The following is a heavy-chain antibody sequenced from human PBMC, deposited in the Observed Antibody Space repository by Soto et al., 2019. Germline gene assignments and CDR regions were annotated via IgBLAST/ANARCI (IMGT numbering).Heavy chain of an antibody. CDR1: GYSFTSYA. J-gene: IGHJ6*02. D-gene: IGHD2-15*01. CDR2: INTGNGNT. Sequence: GASVKVSCKASGYSFTSYAMHWVRQAPGQRLEWMGWINTGNGNTKYSQKFQGRVTITRDTFASTAYMELSSLRSEDTALYYCASFCGGSCYDSDVWGQGTTVTVSS. CDR3: ASFCGGSCYDSDV. V-gene: IGHV1-3*04.